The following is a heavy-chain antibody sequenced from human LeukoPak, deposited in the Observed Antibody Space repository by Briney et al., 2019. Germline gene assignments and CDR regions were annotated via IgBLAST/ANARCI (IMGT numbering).Heavy chain of an antibody. CDR3: AREGGLTGTAPTYYYGMDV. CDR2: ISSSSSYI. V-gene: IGHV3-21*01. Sequence: GGSLRLSCAASGFTFSSYSMNWVRQAPGKGLEWVSSISSSSSYIYYADSVKGRFTISRDNAKNSLYLQMNSLRAEDTAVYYCAREGGLTGTAPTYYYGMDVWGQGTTVIVSS. D-gene: IGHD1-20*01. CDR1: GFTFSSYS. J-gene: IGHJ6*02.